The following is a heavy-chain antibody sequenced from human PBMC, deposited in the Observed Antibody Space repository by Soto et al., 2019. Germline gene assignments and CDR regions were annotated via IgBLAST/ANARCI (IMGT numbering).Heavy chain of an antibody. V-gene: IGHV6-1*01. J-gene: IGHJ5*02. Sequence: SQTLSLTCAISGDSVSSNSAAWNWIRQSPSRGLDWLGRTYYRSKWYNDYAVSVKSRVTINPDTAKNQFSLQLNSVTPEHTAVYYCARDWAEGSSWSLNWFDPWGQGTLVNVSS. CDR1: GDSVSSNSAA. CDR2: TYYRSKWYN. D-gene: IGHD6-13*01. CDR3: ARDWAEGSSWSLNWFDP.